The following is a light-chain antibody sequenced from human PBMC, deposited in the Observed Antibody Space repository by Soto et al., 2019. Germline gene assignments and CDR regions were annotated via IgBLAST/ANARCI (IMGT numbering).Light chain of an antibody. CDR3: QSYDSSLSGYV. V-gene: IGLV1-40*01. Sequence: QSVLTQPPSVSGAPRQRVTISCTGSSSNIGAGYDVHWYQQLPGTAPKLLIYGNSNRPSGVPDRFSVSKSGTSASLAITGLQAEDEADYYCQSYDSSLSGYVFGTGTKLTVL. CDR1: SSNIGAGYD. CDR2: GNS. J-gene: IGLJ1*01.